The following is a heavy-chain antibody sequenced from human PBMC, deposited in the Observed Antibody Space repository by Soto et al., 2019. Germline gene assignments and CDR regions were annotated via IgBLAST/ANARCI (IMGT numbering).Heavy chain of an antibody. V-gene: IGHV4-59*01. CDR2: IYYSGST. CDR3: ARVRYGDYLFDY. Sequence: SETLSLTCTVSGGSISSYYWSWIRQPPGKGLEWIGYIYYSGSTNYNPSLKSRVTISVDTSKNQFSLKLSSVTAADTAVYYCARVRYGDYLFDYWGQGTLVTVSS. CDR1: GGSISSYY. D-gene: IGHD4-17*01. J-gene: IGHJ4*02.